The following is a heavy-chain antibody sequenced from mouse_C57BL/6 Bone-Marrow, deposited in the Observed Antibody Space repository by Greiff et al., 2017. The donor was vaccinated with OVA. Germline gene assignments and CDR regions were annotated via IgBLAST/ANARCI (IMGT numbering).Heavy chain of an antibody. V-gene: IGHV7-1*01. D-gene: IGHD1-1*01. J-gene: IGHJ1*03. Sequence: EVQLVESGGGLVQSGRSLRLSCATSGFTFSDFYMEWVRQAPGKGLEWIAASRNKANDYTTEYSASVKGRFIVSRDTSQSILYLQMNALRAEDTAIYYCARDGPNYGSRDWYFDVWGTGTTVTVSS. CDR3: ARDGPNYGSRDWYFDV. CDR1: GFTFSDFY. CDR2: SRNKANDYTT.